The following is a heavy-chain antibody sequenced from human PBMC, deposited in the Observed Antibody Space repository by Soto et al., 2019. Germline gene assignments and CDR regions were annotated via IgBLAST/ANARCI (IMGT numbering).Heavy chain of an antibody. J-gene: IGHJ4*02. CDR3: ASYSYGWFGESLNY. Sequence: PSETLSLTCAVSGGSISSSNWWSWVRQPPGKGPERIGEIYHSGSTNYNPSLKSRVTISVDKSKNQFSLKLSSVTAADTAVYYCASYSYGWFGESLNYWGQGTLVTVSS. D-gene: IGHD3-10*01. CDR1: GGSISSSNW. V-gene: IGHV4-4*02. CDR2: IYHSGST.